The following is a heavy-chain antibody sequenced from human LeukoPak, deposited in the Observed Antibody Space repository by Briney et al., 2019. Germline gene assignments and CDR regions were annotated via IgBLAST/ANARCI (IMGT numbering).Heavy chain of an antibody. D-gene: IGHD1-26*01. Sequence: GGSLRLSCAGSGLDFSNYGMHWVRQAPGKGLEWVAVISYDGKVKYYADSVKGRFTISRDNSKNTLYLQMNSLRADDTAVYYCGRMVWRATRIDYWGQGTLVTVSS. CDR2: ISYDGKVK. V-gene: IGHV3-30*03. J-gene: IGHJ4*02. CDR3: GRMVWRATRIDY. CDR1: GLDFSNYG.